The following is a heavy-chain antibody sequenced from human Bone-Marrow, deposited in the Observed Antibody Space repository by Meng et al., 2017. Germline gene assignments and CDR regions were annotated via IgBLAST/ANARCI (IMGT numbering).Heavy chain of an antibody. Sequence: RLRRVGDGLLKPSETLSLTCVVSGGSFSDYYWSWIRQPPGKGLEWIGEINHSGSTNYNPSLESRATISVDTSQNNLSLKLSSVTAADSAVYYCARVGQLRYFDWLRGYWYFDLWGRGTLVTVSS. J-gene: IGHJ2*01. CDR3: ARVGQLRYFDWLRGYWYFDL. V-gene: IGHV4-34*01. CDR1: GGSFSDYY. D-gene: IGHD3-9*01. CDR2: INHSGST.